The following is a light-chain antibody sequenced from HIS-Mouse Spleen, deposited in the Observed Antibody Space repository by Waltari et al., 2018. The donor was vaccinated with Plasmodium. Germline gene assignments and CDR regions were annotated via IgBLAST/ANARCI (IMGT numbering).Light chain of an antibody. CDR2: EDS. V-gene: IGLV3-10*01. J-gene: IGLJ3*02. CDR3: YSTDSSGNHTV. CDR1: ALPKQS. Sequence: SYELTQPPSVSVSPGQTARITCSGEALPKQSAYWYQQKSGQAPVLVIYEDSKRPSGIPERFSGSSSGTMATLTISGAQVEDEADYYCYSTDSSGNHTVFGGGTKLTVL.